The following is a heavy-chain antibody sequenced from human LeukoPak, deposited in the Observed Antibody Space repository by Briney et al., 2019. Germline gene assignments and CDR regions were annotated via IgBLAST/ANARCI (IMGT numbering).Heavy chain of an antibody. CDR2: ISSSGSTI. D-gene: IGHD6-19*01. CDR3: ARDLAVAGTGTYYNWFDP. Sequence: PGGSLRLSCAASGFTFSDYYMTWIRQAPGKGLEWVSYISSSGSTIYYADSVKGRFTISRDNAKNSLYLQMNSLRAEDTAVYYCARDLAVAGTGTYYNWFDPWGQGTLVTVSS. J-gene: IGHJ5*02. CDR1: GFTFSDYY. V-gene: IGHV3-11*04.